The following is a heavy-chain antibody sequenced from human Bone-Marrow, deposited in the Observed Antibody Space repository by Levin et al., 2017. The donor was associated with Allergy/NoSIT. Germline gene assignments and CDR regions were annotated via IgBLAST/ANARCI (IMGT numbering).Heavy chain of an antibody. J-gene: IGHJ3*02. CDR1: GASISSGGHY. CDR3: ARVGDRYDAFDI. CDR2: IYHTGTT. V-gene: IGHV4-31*11. D-gene: IGHD3-16*01. Sequence: SETLSLTCAVSGASISSGGHYWTWIRQHPGKGLEWIGHIYHTGTTSLNPSLESRVAVSVDTSENQISLKLSSVTAADTAVHYCARVGDRYDAFDIWGQGTAVSVSS.